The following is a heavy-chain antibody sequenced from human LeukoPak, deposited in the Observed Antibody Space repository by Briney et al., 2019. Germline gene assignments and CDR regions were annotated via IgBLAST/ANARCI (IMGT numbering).Heavy chain of an antibody. Sequence: GGSLRLSCAASGFTFSSYGMRWGRQAPGKGLEWVAVIWYDGSNKYYADSVKGRFTISRDNSKNTLYLQMNSLRAEDTAVYYCARDWVDYDFWSGYYYYYYGMNVWGQGTTVTVSS. CDR2: IWYDGSNK. D-gene: IGHD3-3*01. CDR3: ARDWVDYDFWSGYYYYYYGMNV. CDR1: GFTFSSYG. V-gene: IGHV3-33*01. J-gene: IGHJ6*02.